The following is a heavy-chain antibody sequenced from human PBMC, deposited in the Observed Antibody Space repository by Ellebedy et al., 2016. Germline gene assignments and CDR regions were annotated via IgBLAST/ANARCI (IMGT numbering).Heavy chain of an antibody. J-gene: IGHJ4*02. CDR3: ARGKVPAATAHFDY. D-gene: IGHD2-2*01. CDR2: IYYSGST. CDR1: GGSISTYY. V-gene: IGHV4-59*01. Sequence: SETLSLTXTVSGGSISTYYWSWIRQPPGKGLEWIAYIYYSGSTNYNPSLKSRVTISLDTSKNQLSLKLSSVTAADTAVYYCARGKVPAATAHFDYWGQGTLVTVSP.